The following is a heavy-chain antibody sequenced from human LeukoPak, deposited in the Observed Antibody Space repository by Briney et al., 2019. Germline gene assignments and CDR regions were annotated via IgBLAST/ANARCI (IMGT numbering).Heavy chain of an antibody. CDR1: EFTVSNNY. CDR2: LYSGGRA. CDR3: ARETRAVAGTFGFDY. V-gene: IGHV3-66*02. D-gene: IGHD6-19*01. Sequence: GGSLRLSCAASEFTVSNNYMSWVRQAPGKGLEWVSVLYSGGRAYYTDSVKGRFTISRDNSKNTLYLQMNSLRAEDTAVYYCARETRAVAGTFGFDYWGQGTLVTVSS. J-gene: IGHJ4*02.